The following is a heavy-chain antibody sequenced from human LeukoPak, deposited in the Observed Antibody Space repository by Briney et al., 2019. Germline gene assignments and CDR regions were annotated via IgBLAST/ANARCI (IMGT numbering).Heavy chain of an antibody. V-gene: IGHV3-23*01. J-gene: IGHJ4*02. CDR2: ITGSGSTT. Sequence: PGGSLRLSCAASGFTFSSYAMIWVRQTPGKGLEWVSGITGSGSTTYYADSVKGRFTISRDNSKNTVFLQMNSLRAEDTAVSYCVKSRYTYSSSGDYWGQGTLVTVSS. D-gene: IGHD3-10*01. CDR3: VKSRYTYSSSGDY. CDR1: GFTFSSYA.